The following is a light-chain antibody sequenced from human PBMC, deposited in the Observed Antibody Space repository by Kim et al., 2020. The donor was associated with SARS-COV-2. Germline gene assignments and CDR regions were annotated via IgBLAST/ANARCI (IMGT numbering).Light chain of an antibody. CDR3: QAWDSSTAV. CDR2: QHT. J-gene: IGLJ3*02. Sequence: SYELTQPPSVSVSPGQTASITCSGSKLGDKYAYWYQKKPGQSPVLVIYQHTKRPSGISQRFSGSSSGNTATLTSSRDQTMDEADYYCQAWDSSTAVLGGG. CDR1: KLGDKY. V-gene: IGLV3-1*01.